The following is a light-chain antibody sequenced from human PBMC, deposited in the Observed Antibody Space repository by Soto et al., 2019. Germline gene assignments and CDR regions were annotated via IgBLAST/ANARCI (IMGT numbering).Light chain of an antibody. Sequence: DIQLTQSPSFLSASVGDRVTITCRASQGISSYLAWFQQKPGRAPKLLVYAASTLQSGVPSRFSGSGSGTEFTLTISSLQPEDFATYYCQQRKDYPLTFGGGTKVDSK. CDR1: QGISSY. J-gene: IGKJ4*01. CDR2: AAS. V-gene: IGKV1-9*01. CDR3: QQRKDYPLT.